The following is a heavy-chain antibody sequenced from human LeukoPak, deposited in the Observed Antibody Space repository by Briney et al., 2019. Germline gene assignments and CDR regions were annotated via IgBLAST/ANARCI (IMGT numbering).Heavy chain of an antibody. CDR1: GYTFTSYA. CDR2: INTNTGNP. CDR3: ARGLSDVVTENYYMDV. V-gene: IGHV7-4-1*02. Sequence: ASVKVSCKASGYTFTSYAMNWVRQAPGQGLEWMGWINTNTGNPTYAQGFTGRFVFSLDTSVSTAYLQISSLKAEDTAVYYCARGLSDVVTENYYMDVWGKGTTVTVSS. J-gene: IGHJ6*03. D-gene: IGHD2-21*02.